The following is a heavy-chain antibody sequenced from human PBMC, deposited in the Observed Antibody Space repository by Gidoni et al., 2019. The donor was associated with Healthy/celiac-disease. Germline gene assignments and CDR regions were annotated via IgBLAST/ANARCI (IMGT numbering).Heavy chain of an antibody. CDR2: IKSKADGGTT. CDR1: GVTFSNAW. J-gene: IGHJ4*02. Sequence: EVQLVESGGGLVKPGGSLRLSCAAFGVTFSNAWVRWFRQAPGKGLEWGGGIKSKADGGTTDSAAPVKGRFTSARDDSKNTLYRQRNSLKTEDTAVYYCTTDEPRLTYCGGDCDFDYWGQGTLVTVAS. D-gene: IGHD2-21*01. CDR3: TTDEPRLTYCGGDCDFDY. V-gene: IGHV3-15*01.